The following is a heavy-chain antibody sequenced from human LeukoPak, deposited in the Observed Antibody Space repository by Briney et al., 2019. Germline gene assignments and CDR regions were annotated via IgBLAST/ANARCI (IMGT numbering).Heavy chain of an antibody. V-gene: IGHV4-34*01. CDR3: ARRGRWLQSCDY. Sequence: KPSETLSLTCAVYGGSFSGYYWSWIRQPPGKGLEWIGEINHSGSTNYNPSLKSRVTISVDTSKNQFSLKLSSVTAADTAVYYCARRGRWLQSCDYWGQGTLVTVSS. D-gene: IGHD5-24*01. CDR1: GGSFSGYY. J-gene: IGHJ4*02. CDR2: INHSGST.